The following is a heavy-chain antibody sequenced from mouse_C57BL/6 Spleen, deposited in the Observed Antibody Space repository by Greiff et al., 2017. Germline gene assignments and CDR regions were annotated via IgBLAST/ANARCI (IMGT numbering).Heavy chain of an antibody. CDR1: GYTFTSYW. CDR3: AMVTTVVGGFAY. V-gene: IGHV1-74*01. J-gene: IGHJ3*01. Sequence: QVQLQQSGAELVKPGASVKVSCKASGYTFTSYWMHWVKQRPGQGLEWIGRIHPSDSDTNYNQKFKGKATLTVDKSSSTAYMQLSSLTSEDSAVYYCAMVTTVVGGFAYWGQGTLVTVSA. D-gene: IGHD1-1*01. CDR2: IHPSDSDT.